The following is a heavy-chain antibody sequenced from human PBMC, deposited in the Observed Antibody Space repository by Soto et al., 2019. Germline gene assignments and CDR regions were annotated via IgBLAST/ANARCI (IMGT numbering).Heavy chain of an antibody. Sequence: EVQLVESGGGLVQPGRSLRLSCAASGFTFDDYAMHWVRQAPGTGLEWVSGISWNSGSIGYAASVKGRFTISRDNAKNSLYLQVNSLRAEDTALYYCAKYNSHSGGNFVFDYWGQGTLVTVSS. CDR1: GFTFDDYA. D-gene: IGHD2-21*01. CDR3: AKYNSHSGGNFVFDY. V-gene: IGHV3-9*01. J-gene: IGHJ4*02. CDR2: ISWNSGSI.